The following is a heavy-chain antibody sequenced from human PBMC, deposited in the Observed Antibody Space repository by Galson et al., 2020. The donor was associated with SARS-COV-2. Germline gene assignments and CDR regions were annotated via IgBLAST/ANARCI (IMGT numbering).Heavy chain of an antibody. Sequence: GESLKISCAASGFTVSSNYMSWVRQAPGKGLEWVSVIYSGGSTYYADSEKGRFTISRDNSKNTLYRQMNSLRAEDTAVYYCAREVGAVIDYWGQGNLVTVSS. CDR3: AREVGAVIDY. D-gene: IGHD1-26*01. J-gene: IGHJ4*02. CDR2: IYSGGST. V-gene: IGHV3-53*01. CDR1: GFTVSSNY.